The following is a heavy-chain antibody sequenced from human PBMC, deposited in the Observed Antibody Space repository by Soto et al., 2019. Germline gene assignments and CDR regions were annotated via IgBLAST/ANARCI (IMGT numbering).Heavy chain of an antibody. CDR2: ISSSGSYT. Sequence: GGSLRLSCAASGFSFSDYYMSWTRQAPGKGLEWVSYISSSGSYTNYADSVEGRFTISRDNAKNSLYLQMSSLRAEDTAVYYCARAEGAAGANDYWGQGTLVTVSS. D-gene: IGHD6-13*01. V-gene: IGHV3-11*06. CDR1: GFSFSDYY. J-gene: IGHJ4*02. CDR3: ARAEGAAGANDY.